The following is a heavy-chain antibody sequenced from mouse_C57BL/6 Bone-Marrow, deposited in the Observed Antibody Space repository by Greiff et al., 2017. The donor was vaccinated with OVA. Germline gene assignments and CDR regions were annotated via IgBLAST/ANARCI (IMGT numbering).Heavy chain of an antibody. CDR3: ARDPYYGRGFAY. J-gene: IGHJ3*01. CDR1: GFTFSSYA. V-gene: IGHV5-4*01. Sequence: EVKLVESGGGLVKPGGSLKLSCAASGFTFSSYAMSWVRQTPEKRLEWVATISDGGSYTYYPDNVKGRFTISRDNAKNNLYLQMSHLKSEDTAMDYCARDPYYGRGFAYWGQGTLVTVSA. CDR2: ISDGGSYT. D-gene: IGHD1-1*01.